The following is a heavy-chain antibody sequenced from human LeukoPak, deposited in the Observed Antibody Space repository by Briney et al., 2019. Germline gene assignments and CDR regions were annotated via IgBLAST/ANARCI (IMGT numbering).Heavy chain of an antibody. D-gene: IGHD3-22*01. J-gene: IGHJ4*02. CDR2: ISAYNGNT. CDR1: GYTFTNYG. CDR3: ARVLISYYYDTGRFDY. V-gene: IGHV1-18*01. Sequence: ASVKVSCKASGYTFTNYGISWVRQAPGQGLEWMGWISAYNGNTNYAQKFQGRITMTTDTSTSTAYMELRSLRSDDTAVYYCARVLISYYYDTGRFDYWGQGTLVTVSS.